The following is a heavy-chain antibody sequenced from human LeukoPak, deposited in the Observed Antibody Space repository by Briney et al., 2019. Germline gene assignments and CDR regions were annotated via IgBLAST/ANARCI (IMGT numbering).Heavy chain of an antibody. J-gene: IGHJ4*02. CDR3: TRDRPRVIDYYDSSGYYGGDY. CDR2: IRSKAYGGTT. D-gene: IGHD3-22*01. Sequence: PGGSLRLSCTASGFTFGDYAMSWFRQAPGKGLEWVGFIRSKAYGGTTEYAASVKGRFTISRDDSKSIAYLQMNSLKTEDTAVYYCTRDRPRVIDYYDSSGYYGGDYWGQGTLVTVSS. CDR1: GFTFGDYA. V-gene: IGHV3-49*03.